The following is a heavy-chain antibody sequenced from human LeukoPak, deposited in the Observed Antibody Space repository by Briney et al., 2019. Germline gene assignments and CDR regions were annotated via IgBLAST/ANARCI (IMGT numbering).Heavy chain of an antibody. J-gene: IGHJ6*03. D-gene: IGHD1-26*01. CDR2: ITSSSSYI. CDR1: GFTFSSYA. Sequence: NPGGSLRLSCAASGFTFSSYAMHWVRQAPGKGLEWVSSITSSSSYIYYADSVKGRFTISRDNAKNSLYLQMDSLRVEDTAEYYCARDPYSGNYGAYYYYYMDVWGKGTTVTVSS. V-gene: IGHV3-21*06. CDR3: ARDPYSGNYGAYYYYYMDV.